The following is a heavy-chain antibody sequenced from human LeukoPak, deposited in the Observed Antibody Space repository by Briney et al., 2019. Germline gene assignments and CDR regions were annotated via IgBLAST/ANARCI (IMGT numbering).Heavy chain of an antibody. CDR2: ISYDGSDK. Sequence: GGSLRLSCAASGFTFNNFGLHWVRQAPGKGLEWLAFISYDGSDKNCVDSVQGRFTISRDNSKNTLYLQMNSLRVDDTAVYYCAKDLHSGWSFDYWGQGILVTVSS. V-gene: IGHV3-30*02. CDR3: AKDLHSGWSFDY. D-gene: IGHD6-19*01. CDR1: GFTFNNFG. J-gene: IGHJ4*02.